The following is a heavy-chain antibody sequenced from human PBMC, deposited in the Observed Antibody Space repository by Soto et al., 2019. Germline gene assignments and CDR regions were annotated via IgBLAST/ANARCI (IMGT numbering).Heavy chain of an antibody. D-gene: IGHD2-2*01. CDR3: TTLSYLYYDGMDV. V-gene: IGHV3-15*01. Sequence: LRLSCEASGFTFSNAWMNWVRQGPGKGLEWLGRIKSKVDGGTADYVAATKGRFSISRDDLKNMLYLQMNSLKPDDTAVYYCTTLSYLYYDGMDVWGQGTTVTVSS. J-gene: IGHJ6*02. CDR2: IKSKVDGGTA. CDR1: GFTFSNAW.